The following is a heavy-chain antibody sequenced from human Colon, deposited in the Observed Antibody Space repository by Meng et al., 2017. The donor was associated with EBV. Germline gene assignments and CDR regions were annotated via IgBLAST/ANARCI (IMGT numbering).Heavy chain of an antibody. CDR3: ARGPSRWLQFSFDY. CDR2: IYYSGST. CDR1: GGSISSGGYY. V-gene: IGHV4-31*03. Sequence: QVQRQESGPGLVKPSQPLSLTCQVSGGSISSGGYYWNWIRQHPGKGLEWIGYIYYSGSTYYNPSLKSRVTISIDTSKNQFSLKLSSVTAADTAVYYCARGPSRWLQFSFDYWGQGTLVTVSS. D-gene: IGHD5-24*01. J-gene: IGHJ4*02.